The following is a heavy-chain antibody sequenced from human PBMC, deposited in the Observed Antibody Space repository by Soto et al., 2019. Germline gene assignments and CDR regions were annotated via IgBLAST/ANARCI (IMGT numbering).Heavy chain of an antibody. D-gene: IGHD3-10*01. J-gene: IGHJ6*02. CDR3: ARENGSGMGGMDV. CDR2: IYYSGST. Sequence: PSETLSLTCTVSGGSISSGDYYWSWIRLPPGKGLEWIGYIYYSGSTYYNPSLKSRVTISVDTSKNQFSLKLSSVTAADTAVYYCARENGSGMGGMDVWGQGTTVTVSS. V-gene: IGHV4-30-4*01. CDR1: GGSISSGDYY.